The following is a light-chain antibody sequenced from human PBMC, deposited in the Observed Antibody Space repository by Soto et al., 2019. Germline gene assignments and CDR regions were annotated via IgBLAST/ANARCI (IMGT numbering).Light chain of an antibody. V-gene: IGLV2-11*01. Sequence: QCVLTQPPSVSGSPVQSVTISCTGTSSDVGGYNYVSWYQQHPGKAPKLMIYDVSKRPSGVPDRFSGSKSGNTASLTISGLQAEDEADYYCCSYAGSYTFSVFGTGTKVTVL. J-gene: IGLJ1*01. CDR3: CSYAGSYTFSV. CDR2: DVS. CDR1: SSDVGGYNY.